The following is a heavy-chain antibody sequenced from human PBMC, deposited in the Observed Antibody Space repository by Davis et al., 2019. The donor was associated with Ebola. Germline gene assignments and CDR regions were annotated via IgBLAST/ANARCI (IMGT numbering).Heavy chain of an antibody. CDR2: INPNSGGT. Sequence: AASVKVSCKASGYSFTGNYVQWVRQAPGQGLEWMGRINPNSGGTNYAQKFQGRVTMTRDTSISTAYLQWSSLKASDTAMYYCARGPTVVIAAATADAFDVWGQGTMVAVSS. CDR3: ARGPTVVIAAATADAFDV. CDR1: GYSFTGNY. V-gene: IGHV1-2*06. D-gene: IGHD2-15*01. J-gene: IGHJ3*01.